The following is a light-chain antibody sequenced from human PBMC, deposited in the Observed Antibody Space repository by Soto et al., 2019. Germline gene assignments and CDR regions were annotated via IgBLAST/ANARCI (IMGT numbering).Light chain of an antibody. CDR3: AAWDDSLSAYV. CDR1: SFQMGSNY. J-gene: IGLJ1*01. Sequence: QAVRTHPPSASGPRGQRVTISCSGSSFQMGSNYVYWYQQLPGTAPKLLIYRNTQRPSGVPDRYSGSKSGTSASLANSGRRSDDEAEYYWAAWDDSLSAYVFGTGNKGTV. V-gene: IGLV1-47*01. CDR2: RNT.